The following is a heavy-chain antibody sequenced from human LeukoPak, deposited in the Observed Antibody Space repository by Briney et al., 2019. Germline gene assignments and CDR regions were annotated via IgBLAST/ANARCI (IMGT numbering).Heavy chain of an antibody. V-gene: IGHV3-66*01. CDR1: GFTVSSDY. J-gene: IGHJ4*02. CDR3: ARVGNSSGWYDY. D-gene: IGHD6-19*01. Sequence: GGSLRLSCAASGFTVSSDYMSWVRQAPGKGLEWVSVIYSGGSTYYADSVKGRFTISRDNSKNTLYLQMNSLRAVDTAVYYCARVGNSSGWYDYWGQGTLVTVSS. CDR2: IYSGGST.